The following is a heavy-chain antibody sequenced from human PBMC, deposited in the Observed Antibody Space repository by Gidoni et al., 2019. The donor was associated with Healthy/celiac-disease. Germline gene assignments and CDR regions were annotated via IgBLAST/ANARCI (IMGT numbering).Heavy chain of an antibody. CDR2: IYYSGST. J-gene: IGHJ6*02. CDR1: GGSISSYY. V-gene: IGHV4-59*01. D-gene: IGHD1-26*01. Sequence: QVQLQESGPGLVTPSETLSLTGTVSGGSISSYYWSWIRQPPGKGLEWIGYIYYSGSTNYNPSLKSRVTISVDTSKNQFSLKLSSVTAADTAVYYCTRDSGSNYGMDVWGQGTTVTVSS. CDR3: TRDSGSNYGMDV.